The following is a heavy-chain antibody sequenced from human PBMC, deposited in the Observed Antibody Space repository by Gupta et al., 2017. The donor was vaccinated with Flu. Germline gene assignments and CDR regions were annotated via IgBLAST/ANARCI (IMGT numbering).Heavy chain of an antibody. V-gene: IGHV3-7*03. CDR1: YRFSKDW. J-gene: IGHJ6*02. CDR3: ARYGFSFGLDL. D-gene: IGHD3-10*01. Sequence: YRFSKDWMSWVRMAPGKGLEWVANINRDGSEKKYVDSAKGRFTISRDNAEDSLFLYMTSLRAEDTAVYYCARYGFSFGLDLWGQGTTVTVSS. CDR2: INRDGSEK.